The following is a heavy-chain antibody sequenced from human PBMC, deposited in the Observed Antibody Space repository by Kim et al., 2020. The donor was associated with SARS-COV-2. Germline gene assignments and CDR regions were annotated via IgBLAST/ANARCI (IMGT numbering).Heavy chain of an antibody. J-gene: IGHJ4*02. Sequence: TNYADSVKGRFTISRDNAKNSLYLQMNSLRAEDTAVYYCARDQGGATFDYWGQGTLVTVSS. CDR2: T. D-gene: IGHD1-26*01. CDR3: ARDQGGATFDY. V-gene: IGHV3-11*06.